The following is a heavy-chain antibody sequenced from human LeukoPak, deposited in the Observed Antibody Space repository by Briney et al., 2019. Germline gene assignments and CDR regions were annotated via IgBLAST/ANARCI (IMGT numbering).Heavy chain of an antibody. D-gene: IGHD3-16*02. V-gene: IGHV3-74*01. J-gene: IGHJ4*02. CDR2: TNSDGSST. Sequence: PGGSLRLSCAASGFTFSSYWMHWVRQAPGKGLVWVSRTNSDGSSTGYADSVKGRFTISRDNAKNTLYLQMNSLRAEDTAVYYCARAVCDYVWGSYRYPFDYWGQGTLVTVSS. CDR3: ARAVCDYVWGSYRYPFDY. CDR1: GFTFSSYW.